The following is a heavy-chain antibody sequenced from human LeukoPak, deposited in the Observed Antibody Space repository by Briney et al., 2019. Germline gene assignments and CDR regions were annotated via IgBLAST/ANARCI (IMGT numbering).Heavy chain of an antibody. CDR1: GFTFDDYG. CDR3: AKDRMYSGSYNPY. Sequence: GGSLRLSCAASGFTFDDYGMSWVRQAPGKGLEWVSAISGSGGSTYYADSVKGRFTISRDNSKNTLYLQMNSLRAEDTAVYYCAKDRMYSGSYNPYWGQGTLVTVSS. CDR2: ISGSGGST. D-gene: IGHD1-26*01. J-gene: IGHJ4*02. V-gene: IGHV3-23*01.